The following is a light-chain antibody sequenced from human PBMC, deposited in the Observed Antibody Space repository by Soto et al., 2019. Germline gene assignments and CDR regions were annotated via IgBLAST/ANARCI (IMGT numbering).Light chain of an antibody. J-gene: IGKJ4*02. V-gene: IGKV3-11*01. Sequence: ETVLTQSPATLSLSPGERATLSCRASRSISTYLAWYQQKPGQAHRLLIYEALNRATGIPARFSGSGSGTDFTLTISSLEHEDFEVYYCQQRNNWPLTFGGGTKVEIK. CDR1: RSISTY. CDR3: QQRNNWPLT. CDR2: EAL.